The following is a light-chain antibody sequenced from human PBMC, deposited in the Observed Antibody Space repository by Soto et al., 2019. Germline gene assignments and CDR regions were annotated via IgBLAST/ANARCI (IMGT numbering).Light chain of an antibody. CDR1: QSVSSN. V-gene: IGKV3-15*01. CDR3: QQYNNWPVT. CDR2: GAS. J-gene: IGKJ4*01. Sequence: EIVMTQSPATLSVSPGERATLSCRASQSVSSNLAWYQQKPGQAPRLLIYGASTRATGIPARFSGSGSGTEFTLTISSLQSEDFAVYDCQQYNNWPVTFGGGTKVEIK.